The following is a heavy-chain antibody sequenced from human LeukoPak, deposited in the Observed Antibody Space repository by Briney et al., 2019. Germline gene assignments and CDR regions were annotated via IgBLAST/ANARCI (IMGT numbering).Heavy chain of an antibody. Sequence: SETLSLTCAVYGGSFSGYYWSWIRQPPGKGLEWIGEINHSGSTNYNPSLKSRVTISVDTSKNQFSLKLGSVTAADTAVYYCARARNSSGWYFDYWGQGTLVTVSS. CDR3: ARARNSSGWYFDY. CDR1: GGSFSGYY. V-gene: IGHV4-34*01. CDR2: INHSGST. D-gene: IGHD6-19*01. J-gene: IGHJ4*02.